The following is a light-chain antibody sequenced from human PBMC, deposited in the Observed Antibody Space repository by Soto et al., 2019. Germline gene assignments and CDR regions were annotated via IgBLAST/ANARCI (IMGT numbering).Light chain of an antibody. CDR3: QHFKNWPKT. Sequence: EIVMTQSPATLSVSPGERATLSCRASQSVSSSLAWYQQKPGQAPRLLIYAASTRATGIPARFSGSGSGTEFTLTINRLQSEDFAVYYCQHFKNWPKTFGQGTKVEIK. CDR2: AAS. J-gene: IGKJ1*01. CDR1: QSVSSS. V-gene: IGKV3-15*01.